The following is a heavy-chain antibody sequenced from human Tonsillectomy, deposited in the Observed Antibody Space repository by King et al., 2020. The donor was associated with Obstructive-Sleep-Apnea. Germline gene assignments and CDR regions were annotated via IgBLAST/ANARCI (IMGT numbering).Heavy chain of an antibody. Sequence: QLQESGPGLVEPSETLSLTCTVSGASVNSFYWSWIRQPAGEGLEWIGRIYTIGSTDYNPSLQSRVTMSVDTSKNQFSLKLTSVTAADTTVYYCARVGETIYYVYGMDVWGQGTTVTVSS. J-gene: IGHJ6*02. CDR1: GASVNSFY. V-gene: IGHV4-4*07. CDR3: ARVGETIYYVYGMDV. D-gene: IGHD1-7*01. CDR2: IYTIGST.